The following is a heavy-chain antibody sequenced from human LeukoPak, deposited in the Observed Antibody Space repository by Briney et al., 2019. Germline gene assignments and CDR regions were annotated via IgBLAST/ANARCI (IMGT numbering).Heavy chain of an antibody. CDR1: GFTFSSYG. D-gene: IGHD3-10*01. CDR2: ISSDSSTV. Sequence: GGSLRLSCAASGFTFSSYGMKWVRQAPGKGLEWVSYISSDSSTVYYADSVKGRFTISRHNAKKSLYLQMNSLRDEGTAVFVFGSWFGELLWGLLLLGGQGPLVTVSS. J-gene: IGHJ4*02. CDR3: GSWFGELLWGLLLL. V-gene: IGHV3-48*02.